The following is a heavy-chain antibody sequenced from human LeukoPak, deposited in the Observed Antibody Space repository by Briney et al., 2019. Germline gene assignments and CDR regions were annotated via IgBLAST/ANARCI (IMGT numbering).Heavy chain of an antibody. J-gene: IGHJ5*02. CDR2: IYYSGST. V-gene: IGHV4-59*08. Sequence: SETLSLTCTVSGGSISSYYWSWIRQPPGKGLEWIGYIYYSGSTNYNPSLKSRVTISVDTSKNQFSLKLSSVTAADTAVYYCARHNYGSGRNWFDPWGQGTLVTVPS. CDR1: GGSISSYY. D-gene: IGHD3-10*01. CDR3: ARHNYGSGRNWFDP.